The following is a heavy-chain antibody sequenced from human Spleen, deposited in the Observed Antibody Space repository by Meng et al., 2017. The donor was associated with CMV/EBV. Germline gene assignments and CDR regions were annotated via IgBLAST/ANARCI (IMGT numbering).Heavy chain of an antibody. CDR2: IYYSGST. CDR3: ARGPAYYYGSGSYRSYYYYGMDV. Sequence: SETLSLTCTVSGGSVNSSSYYWGWIRQPPGKGLEWIGSIYYSGSTYYNPSLKSRVTISVDMSKNQFSLKLSSVTAADTAVYYCARGPAYYYGSGSYRSYYYYGMDVWGQGTTVTVSS. V-gene: IGHV4-39*01. D-gene: IGHD3-10*01. CDR1: GGSVNSSSYY. J-gene: IGHJ6*02.